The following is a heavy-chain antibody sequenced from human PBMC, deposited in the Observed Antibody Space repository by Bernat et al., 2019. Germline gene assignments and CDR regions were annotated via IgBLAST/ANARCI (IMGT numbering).Heavy chain of an antibody. V-gene: IGHV3-66*01. J-gene: IGHJ4*02. CDR1: GFTVTNNH. D-gene: IGHD2-21*02. CDR3: MGYGGHSV. CDR2: IDGGGTT. Sequence: QVVESGGGLVQPGGSLRLTCEAAGFTVTNNHMAWVRQAPAKGLEWVSGIDGGGTTHYANFVKGSFTISRDNSRNMLSLQMNSLRADDTALYYCMGYGGHSVWGQGTQVIVSS.